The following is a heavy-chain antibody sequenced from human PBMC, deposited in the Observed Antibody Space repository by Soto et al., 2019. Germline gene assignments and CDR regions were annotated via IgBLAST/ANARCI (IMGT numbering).Heavy chain of an antibody. Sequence: SLRLSCAACRCRFNTYVMRWVRQAPGKVLEWVSSIGNRHESRYYADSVKGRFTISRDNSRYTLSLQINSLRAEYSAKYFCARDRIAMSKAPLLFFDNWGMGTLVTVCS. CDR1: RCRFNTYV. CDR2: IGNRHESR. D-gene: IGHD6-13*01. V-gene: IGHV3-23*01. J-gene: IGHJ4*02. CDR3: ARDRIAMSKAPLLFFDN.